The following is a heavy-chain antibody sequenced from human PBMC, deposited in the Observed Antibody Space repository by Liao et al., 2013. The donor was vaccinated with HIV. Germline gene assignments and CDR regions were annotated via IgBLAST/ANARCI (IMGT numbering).Heavy chain of an antibody. CDR3: ATSPYYYDSSGFFY. J-gene: IGHJ4*02. CDR2: IFSSGTT. V-gene: IGHV4-4*07. Sequence: QVQVQESGPGLVKPSETLSLTCTVSGGSISSFYWSWIRQPAGKGLEWIGRIFSSGTTNYNPSLKSRVTMSVDTSKNQFSLKLSSVTAADTAVYYCATSPYYYDSSGFFYWGQGTLVTVSS. CDR1: GGSISSFY. D-gene: IGHD3-22*01.